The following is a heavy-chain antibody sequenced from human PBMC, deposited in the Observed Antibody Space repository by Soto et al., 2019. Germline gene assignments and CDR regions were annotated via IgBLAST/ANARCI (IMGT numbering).Heavy chain of an antibody. CDR2: IIPIFGTA. CDR1: GGTFSSYA. D-gene: IGHD2-8*01. J-gene: IGHJ4*02. V-gene: IGHV1-69*01. Sequence: QVQLVQSGAEVKKPGSSVKVSCKASGGTFSSYAISWVRQAPGQGLEWMGGIIPIFGTANYAQKFQGRVTITADESTSTAYMELSSQRSEDTAVYYCARVRGYCTNGVCSEAGPFDYWGQGTLVTVSS. CDR3: ARVRGYCTNGVCSEAGPFDY.